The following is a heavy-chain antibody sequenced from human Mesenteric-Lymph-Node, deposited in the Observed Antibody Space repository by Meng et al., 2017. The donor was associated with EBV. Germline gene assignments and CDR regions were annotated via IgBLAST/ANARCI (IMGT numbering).Heavy chain of an antibody. D-gene: IGHD2-2*01. Sequence: QPHQCGAVLMKPSETLPRTGAVYGESRSEYYLSWIRQPPGKGLGWIGEINHSVSTNYNPSLKSRVTMSEDTSKNQFSRRLTSVTAADTAVYYCARGPRRSLGVVVVPAAFEFWGQGTLVTVSS. V-gene: IGHV4-34*01. CDR1: GESRSEYY. CDR3: ARGPRRSLGVVVVPAAFEF. J-gene: IGHJ4*02. CDR2: INHSVST.